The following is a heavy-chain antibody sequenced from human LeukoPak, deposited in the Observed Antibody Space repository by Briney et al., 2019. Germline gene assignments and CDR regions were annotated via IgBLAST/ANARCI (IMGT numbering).Heavy chain of an antibody. Sequence: GGVLRPSPAASGFTFCSFSKRWGRRAPGEGAVVGFRYDGGGSSTSYADSVRGRFSISRDNAKSTLYLQMNSLRAEDTAVYYCARGPGSSGGAYVGDYWGHGTLVTVSS. CDR3: ARGPGSSGGAYVGDY. J-gene: IGHJ4*01. D-gene: IGHD3-22*01. CDR2: YDGGGSST. CDR1: GFTFCSFS. V-gene: IGHV3-74*01.